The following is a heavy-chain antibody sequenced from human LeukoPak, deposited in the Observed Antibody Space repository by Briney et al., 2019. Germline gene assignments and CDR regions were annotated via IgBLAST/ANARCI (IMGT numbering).Heavy chain of an antibody. Sequence: PSETLSLTCTVSGGSISSYYWSWIRQPPGKGLEWIGYIYYSGSTNYNPSLKSRVTISVDTSKNQFSLKLSSVTAADTAVYHCARHRGYSNYFDYWGQGTLVTVSS. CDR3: ARHRGYSNYFDY. CDR1: GGSISSYY. V-gene: IGHV4-59*08. J-gene: IGHJ4*02. D-gene: IGHD4-11*01. CDR2: IYYSGST.